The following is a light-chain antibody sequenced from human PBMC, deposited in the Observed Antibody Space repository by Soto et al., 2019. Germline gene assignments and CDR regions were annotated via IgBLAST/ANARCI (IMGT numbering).Light chain of an antibody. CDR2: EVF. Sequence: QSALTQPRSVSGSPGQSVAISCTGSSTDVGYYDSVSWYQHHPGKAPKLLIYEVFKRPSRVPDRFSGSKSSTTASLTISGLQAEDEGDYYCCSYSCCFVVFGGGTKLTVL. V-gene: IGLV2-11*01. CDR1: STDVGYYDS. J-gene: IGLJ2*01. CDR3: CSYSCCFVV.